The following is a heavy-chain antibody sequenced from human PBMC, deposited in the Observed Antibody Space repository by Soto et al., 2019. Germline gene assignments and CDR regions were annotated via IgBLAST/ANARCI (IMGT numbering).Heavy chain of an antibody. D-gene: IGHD2-15*01. CDR1: GGTFSSYA. Sequence: QVQLVQSGAEVKKPGSSVKVSCKASGGTFSSYAISWVRQAPGQGLEWMGGIIPIFGTANYAQKFQGRVTITADKSTSTAYMELSSLRSEDTAVYYCARAPPGYCSGGSCDWYFDLWGRGTLVTVSS. V-gene: IGHV1-69*06. CDR3: ARAPPGYCSGGSCDWYFDL. CDR2: IIPIFGTA. J-gene: IGHJ2*01.